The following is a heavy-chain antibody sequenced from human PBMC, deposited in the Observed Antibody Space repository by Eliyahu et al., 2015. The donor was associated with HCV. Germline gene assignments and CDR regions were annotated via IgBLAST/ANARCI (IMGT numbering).Heavy chain of an antibody. D-gene: IGHD3-3*01. CDR3: AYDDLAS. Sequence: QVQLVQSGAEVKKPGASVKVSCKTFGYTFTDYRVNWIRQAPGQGLEWMGRIHPGSGGANYAQKFQGRVTMTRDTSISTAYMELGELTSDDTAVYYCAYDDLASWGQGTRVTVSS. CDR1: GYTFTDYR. V-gene: IGHV1-2*06. J-gene: IGHJ4*02. CDR2: IHPGSGGA.